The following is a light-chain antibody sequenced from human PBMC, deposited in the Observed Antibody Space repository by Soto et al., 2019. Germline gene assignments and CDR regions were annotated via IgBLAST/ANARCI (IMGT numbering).Light chain of an antibody. CDR1: SSSIERNT. J-gene: IGLJ1*01. V-gene: IGLV1-44*01. Sequence: QSVLTRPPSASGTPGQSVTSYCSGDSSSIERNTVSWYQQLPGMAPKLLIYLNSRRPSGVPDRFSGSKSGTSASLAISGLQSEDEAEYYCATWDDSLNLLYVFGTGTKVTVL. CDR2: LNS. CDR3: ATWDDSLNLLYV.